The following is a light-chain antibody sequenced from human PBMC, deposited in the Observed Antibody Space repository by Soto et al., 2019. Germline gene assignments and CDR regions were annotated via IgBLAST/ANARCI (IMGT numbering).Light chain of an antibody. Sequence: SYELTQPPSVSVAPGKPARITCWGNNIGSKSEHWYQQKPGQAPVLVIYYDSDRPSGIPERFSGSNSGNTATLTISRVEAGDEADYYCQVWESSSDHQVFGGGTKLTVL. V-gene: IGLV3-21*01. CDR3: QVWESSSDHQV. J-gene: IGLJ2*01. CDR1: NIGSKS. CDR2: YDS.